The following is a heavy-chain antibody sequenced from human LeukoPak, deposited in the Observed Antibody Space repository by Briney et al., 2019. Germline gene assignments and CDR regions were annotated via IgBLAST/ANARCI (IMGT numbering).Heavy chain of an antibody. V-gene: IGHV4-31*03. Sequence: SETLSLTCTVSGGSISSGDYYWNWIRQHPKRGLEWIGYISHSGNTYFNPSLKSRLTISVDTSKNQFSLKLSSVTAADTAVYYCARDLGYYYDSRYFDLWGRGTLVTVSS. CDR2: ISHSGNT. CDR3: ARDLGYYYDSRYFDL. D-gene: IGHD3-22*01. CDR1: GGSISSGDYY. J-gene: IGHJ2*01.